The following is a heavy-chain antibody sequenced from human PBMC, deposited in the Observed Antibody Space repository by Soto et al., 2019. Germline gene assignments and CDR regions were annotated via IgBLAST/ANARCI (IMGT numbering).Heavy chain of an antibody. CDR3: ARSAPYASGMAFDY. J-gene: IGHJ4*02. D-gene: IGHD3-10*01. CDR1: GGSMSAYY. V-gene: IGHV4-59*08. Sequence: PSETLSLTCIVSGGSMSAYYWNWIRQPPGKGLEWIGFIYYSGSTHYNPSLKSRVTISVDMSKNQFSLNLSSVTAADTAVYYCARSAPYASGMAFDYWGQGILVTVSS. CDR2: IYYSGST.